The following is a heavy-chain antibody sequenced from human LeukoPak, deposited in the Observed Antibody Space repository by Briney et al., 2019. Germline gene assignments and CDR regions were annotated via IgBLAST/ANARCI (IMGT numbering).Heavy chain of an antibody. J-gene: IGHJ4*02. D-gene: IGHD2-2*01. CDR1: GGSISSGDYY. CDR3: ASQTLGYCSSTSCDY. CDR2: IYYSGST. Sequence: SETLSLTCTVSGGSISSGDYYWSWIRQPPGKGLEWIGYIYYSGSTYYNPSLKSRVTISVDTSKNQFSLKLSSVTAANTAVYYCASQTLGYCSSTSCDYWGQGTLVTVSS. V-gene: IGHV4-30-4*01.